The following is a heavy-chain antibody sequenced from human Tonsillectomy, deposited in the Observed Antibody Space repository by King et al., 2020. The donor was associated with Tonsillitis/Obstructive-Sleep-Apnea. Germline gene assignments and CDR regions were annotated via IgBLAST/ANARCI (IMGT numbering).Heavy chain of an antibody. Sequence: VQLVESGGGLVQPGGSLRLSCAASGFTFSSYSMNWVRQAPGKGLEWVSYISSSSSTIYYEDSVKGRFTISRDNAKNSLYLQMNSLRDEDTAVYYCARVASGYDLGYFDYWGQGTLVTVSS. V-gene: IGHV3-48*02. CDR1: GFTFSSYS. J-gene: IGHJ4*02. CDR2: ISSSSSTI. D-gene: IGHD5-12*01. CDR3: ARVASGYDLGYFDY.